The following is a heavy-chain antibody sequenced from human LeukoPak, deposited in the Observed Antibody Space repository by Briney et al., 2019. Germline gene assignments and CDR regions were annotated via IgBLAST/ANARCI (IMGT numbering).Heavy chain of an antibody. CDR2: IKQDGSEK. Sequence: ETLSLTCTVSGGSISSSSYYWGWVRQAPGKGLEWVANIKQDGSEKYYVDSVKGRFTISRDNAKNSLYLQMNSLRAEDTAVYYCARDNPFIAVAGHFDYWGQGTLVTVSS. CDR1: GGSISSSSYY. CDR3: ARDNPFIAVAGHFDY. D-gene: IGHD6-19*01. J-gene: IGHJ4*02. V-gene: IGHV3-7*01.